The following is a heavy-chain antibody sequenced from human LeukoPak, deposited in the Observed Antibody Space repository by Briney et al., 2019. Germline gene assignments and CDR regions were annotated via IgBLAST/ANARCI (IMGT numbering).Heavy chain of an antibody. V-gene: IGHV3-11*04. D-gene: IGHD3-9*01. CDR1: GFTFNDFW. Sequence: PGGSLSLSCAASGFTFNDFWLSWIRQAPGKGLEWVSYISSGGTAIYYADSVKGRFTISRDNSKNTLFLQMNSLRAEDTAVYYCAKGQYYDILTGTIDYWGQGTQVTVSS. J-gene: IGHJ4*02. CDR3: AKGQYYDILTGTIDY. CDR2: ISSGGTAI.